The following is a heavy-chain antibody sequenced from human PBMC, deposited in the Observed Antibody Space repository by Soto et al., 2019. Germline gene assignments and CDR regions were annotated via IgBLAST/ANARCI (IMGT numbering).Heavy chain of an antibody. CDR3: ARAGGAGSGHDWLAP. V-gene: IGHV4-31*03. CDR1: GGSVSSGGYY. D-gene: IGHD6-13*01. J-gene: IGHJ5*02. Sequence: SETLSLTCNVSGGSVSSGGYYWSWIRQHPGKGLEWIGYIHYSGSTYYNPSLKSRVTMSIDTSKNLFSLNLSSVTAADTAVYYCARAGGAGSGHDWLAPWGQGSLVTVSS. CDR2: IHYSGST.